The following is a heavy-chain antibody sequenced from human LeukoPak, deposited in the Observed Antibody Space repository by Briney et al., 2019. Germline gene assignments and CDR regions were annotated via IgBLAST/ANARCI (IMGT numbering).Heavy chain of an antibody. CDR2: ISGSGGST. Sequence: GGSLRLSCAASGFTCSSYAMSWVRQAPGKGLEWVSAISGSGGSTYYADSVKGRFTISRDNSKNTLYLQMNSLRAEDTAVYYCAKLAASMVASNYFDYWGQGTLVTVSS. J-gene: IGHJ4*02. V-gene: IGHV3-23*01. CDR3: AKLAASMVASNYFDY. D-gene: IGHD4/OR15-4a*01. CDR1: GFTCSSYA.